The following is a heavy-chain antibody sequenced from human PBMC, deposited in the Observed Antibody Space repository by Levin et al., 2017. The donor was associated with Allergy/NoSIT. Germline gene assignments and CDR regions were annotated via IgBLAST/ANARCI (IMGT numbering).Heavy chain of an antibody. D-gene: IGHD1-26*01. Sequence: SETLSLTCSVSGGSISSYYWSWIRQAPGKGLELIGYIYYDGSTNYNPSLKSRVTISVDTSKNQFSLKLNSMTAADTAVYYCAREEGSGSYHFWGQGTLVTVSS. CDR3: AREEGSGSYHF. V-gene: IGHV4-59*01. CDR2: IYYDGST. CDR1: GGSISSYY. J-gene: IGHJ4*02.